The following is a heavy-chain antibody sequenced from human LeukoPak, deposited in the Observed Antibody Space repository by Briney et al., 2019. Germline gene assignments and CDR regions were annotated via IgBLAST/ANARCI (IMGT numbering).Heavy chain of an antibody. Sequence: ASVKVSCKASGYTFTSYGISWGRHAPGQGLEWMGWISAYNGNTNYAQNLQGRVTMTTDTSTSTAYMELRSLRSDDTAVYYCARDAHFVTGIAVAGTSDYWGQGTLVTVSS. CDR2: ISAYNGNT. CDR1: GYTFTSYG. J-gene: IGHJ4*02. V-gene: IGHV1-18*01. CDR3: ARDAHFVTGIAVAGTSDY. D-gene: IGHD6-19*01.